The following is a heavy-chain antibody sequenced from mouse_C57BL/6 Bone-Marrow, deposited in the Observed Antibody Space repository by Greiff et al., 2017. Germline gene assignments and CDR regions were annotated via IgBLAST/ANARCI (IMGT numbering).Heavy chain of an antibody. CDR2: ISDGGSYT. CDR3: AREHNGRYWYFAV. CDR1: GFTFSSYA. D-gene: IGHD1-3*01. Sequence: DVHLVESGGGLVKPGGSLKLSCAASGFTFSSYAMSWVRQTPEKRLEWVATISDGGSYTYYPDNVKGRFTITRDNAKNNLYLQMSQLKSEDTAMYYCAREHNGRYWYFAVWGTGTTVTVSA. V-gene: IGHV5-4*01. J-gene: IGHJ1*03.